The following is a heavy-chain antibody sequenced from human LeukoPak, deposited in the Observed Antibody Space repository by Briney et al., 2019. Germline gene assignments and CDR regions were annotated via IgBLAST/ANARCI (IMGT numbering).Heavy chain of an antibody. D-gene: IGHD3-10*01. CDR1: GGSFSGYY. CDR3: ARGATCYYGSPAGY. V-gene: IGHV4-34*01. J-gene: IGHJ4*02. Sequence: SETLSLTCAVYGGSFSGYYWSWIRQSPGKGLEWIGEINHSGSTNYNPSLKSRVTISVDTSKNQFSLKLSSVTAADTAVYYCARGATCYYGSPAGYWGQGTLVTVSS. CDR2: INHSGST.